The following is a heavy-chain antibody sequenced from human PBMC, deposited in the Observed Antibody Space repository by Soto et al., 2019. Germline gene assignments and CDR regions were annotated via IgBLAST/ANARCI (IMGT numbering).Heavy chain of an antibody. V-gene: IGHV3-23*01. CDR2: ISGGGDRT. CDR3: ARKVLGSTTRPDYWYFEL. Sequence: EVQLLESGGGLVQPGGSLRLSCVGSGFTFINHAMNWVRQAPGKGLEWVSGISGGGDRTFDADSVKGRFTISRDNSKNKVNLQMNSLRADDTAVYYCARKVLGSTTRPDYWYFELWGRGTLVTVSS. D-gene: IGHD3-16*01. CDR1: GFTFINHA. J-gene: IGHJ2*01.